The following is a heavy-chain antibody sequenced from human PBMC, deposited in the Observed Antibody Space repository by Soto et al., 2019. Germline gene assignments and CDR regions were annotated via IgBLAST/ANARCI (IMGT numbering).Heavy chain of an antibody. D-gene: IGHD3-9*01. CDR3: ARGLGLGDY. Sequence: QVQLVQSGAEVKKPGASVKLSCKASGYTFTSYYIHWVRQAPGQGLEWIGIINPNGGSTTYAYTLKGRLTVTRDTSTATVYMELGALTSEDTAVYYGARGLGLGDYWGQGTLVTVSS. CDR2: INPNGGST. J-gene: IGHJ4*02. CDR1: GYTFTSYY. V-gene: IGHV1-46*04.